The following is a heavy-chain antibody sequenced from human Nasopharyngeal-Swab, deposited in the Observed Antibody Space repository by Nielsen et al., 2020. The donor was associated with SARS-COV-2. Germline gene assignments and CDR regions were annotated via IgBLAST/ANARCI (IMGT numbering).Heavy chain of an antibody. Sequence: WIRQPPGTGLEWIGSIYHSGSTYYNPSLKSRVTISVDMSKNKFSLQLSSGTAADTAVYYCARVSVMYNWKGVVDYWGQGTLVTVSS. CDR2: IYHSGST. J-gene: IGHJ4*02. CDR3: ARVSVMYNWKGVVDY. V-gene: IGHV4-38-2*02. D-gene: IGHD1-20*01.